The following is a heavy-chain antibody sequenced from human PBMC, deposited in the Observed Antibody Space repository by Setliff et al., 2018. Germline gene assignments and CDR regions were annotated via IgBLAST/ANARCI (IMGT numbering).Heavy chain of an antibody. Sequence: KTSETLSLTCTVSGDSISSYYWSWIRQPPGKGLEWIGYIYYSGSTNYNRSLKSRVTMSVATFENHFSLKLNSLTAADTAVYYCARVTNWGLDLRFDPWGQGILVTVSS. CDR1: GDSISSYY. CDR2: IYYSGST. V-gene: IGHV4-59*01. D-gene: IGHD7-27*01. J-gene: IGHJ5*02. CDR3: ARVTNWGLDLRFDP.